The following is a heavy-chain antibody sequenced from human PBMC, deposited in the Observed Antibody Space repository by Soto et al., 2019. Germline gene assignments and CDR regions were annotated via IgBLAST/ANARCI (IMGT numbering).Heavy chain of an antibody. D-gene: IGHD1-26*01. Sequence: QVQLVESGGGVVQPGRSLRLSCAASGFTFSSYGMHWGRQAPGKGLEWVAVISYDGSNKYYADSVKGRFTISRDNSKNTLYLQMNRLRAEDAAVYYCAKDKGIVGATPHYWGQGTLVTVSS. CDR2: ISYDGSNK. CDR3: AKDKGIVGATPHY. V-gene: IGHV3-30*18. J-gene: IGHJ4*02. CDR1: GFTFSSYG.